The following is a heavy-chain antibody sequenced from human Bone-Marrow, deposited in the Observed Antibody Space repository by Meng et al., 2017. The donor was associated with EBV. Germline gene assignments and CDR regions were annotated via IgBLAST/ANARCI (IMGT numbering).Heavy chain of an antibody. CDR3: ASESGRGFTPDY. CDR2: LIPMSDAP. D-gene: IGHD3-10*01. Sequence: QVQLWHSGAEVKKPGSSVKVACKTSGGTFRSDAVSWVRQAPGQGLEWMGGLIPMSDAPHYAQKFQDRVRITADESTSTHYMDLSGLRSEDTAVYYCASESGRGFTPDYWGQGTLVTVSS. V-gene: IGHV1-69*01. J-gene: IGHJ4*02. CDR1: GGTFRSDA.